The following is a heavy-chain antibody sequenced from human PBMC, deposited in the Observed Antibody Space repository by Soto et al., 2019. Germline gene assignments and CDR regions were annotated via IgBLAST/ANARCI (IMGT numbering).Heavy chain of an antibody. J-gene: IGHJ6*02. CDR2: INQSGGT. CDR3: ARSPTYDFWSGNGMDV. V-gene: IGHV4-34*01. CDR1: GGSFSSYY. Sequence: QVQLQQWGAGLLKPSETLSLTCAVYGGSFSSYYWSWIRQPPGKGLEWIGEINQSGGTTHNPSLKSRVTISVDTSKNQFSLKLSSVTAADTAVYYCARSPTYDFWSGNGMDVWGQGTTVTVSS. D-gene: IGHD3-3*01.